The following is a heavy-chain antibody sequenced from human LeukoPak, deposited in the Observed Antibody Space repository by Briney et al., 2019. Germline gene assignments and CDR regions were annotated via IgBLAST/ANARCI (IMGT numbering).Heavy chain of an antibody. CDR3: ARHYGEGGRLFDWLFNF. Sequence: ASETLSLTCTVSGASLGGSYWSWLRLPPGKGLEWIGYVHYTGSTKYSTSLQSRVTVSVDTSKHQFSLKLRSVTAADTAIYYCARHYGEGGRLFDWLFNFWGRGTLVTVSS. J-gene: IGHJ4*02. CDR1: GASLGGSY. V-gene: IGHV4-59*08. CDR2: VHYTGST. D-gene: IGHD3-9*01.